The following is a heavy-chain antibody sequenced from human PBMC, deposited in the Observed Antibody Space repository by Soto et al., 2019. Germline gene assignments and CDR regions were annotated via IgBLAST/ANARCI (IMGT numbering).Heavy chain of an antibody. CDR2: IWYDGSTK. D-gene: IGHD6-25*01. J-gene: IGHJ4*02. CDR3: ARYSSAGLDY. CDR1: GFTFSSYG. Sequence: PGGSLRLSCAASGFTFSSYGMHWVRQAPGKGLEWAALIWYDGSTKYYADSVKGRYTISRDNSKNTMNLQMNSLRAEDTAVYYCARYSSAGLDYWGQGTLVIVSS. V-gene: IGHV3-33*01.